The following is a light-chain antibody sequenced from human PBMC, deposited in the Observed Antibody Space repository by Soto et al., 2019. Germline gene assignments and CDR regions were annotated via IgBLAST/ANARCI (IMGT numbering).Light chain of an antibody. J-gene: IGKJ5*01. CDR2: GAS. CDR1: QSVSSSY. CDR3: QQRQYWPPIT. V-gene: IGKV3D-20*02. Sequence: EIVLTQSPGTLSLSPGERATLSCRASQSVSSSYLAWYQQKPGQAPRLLIYGASSRATGIADRFSGSGSGTDFTLTIGRLEPEDFAVYYCQQRQYWPPITFGQGTRLEIK.